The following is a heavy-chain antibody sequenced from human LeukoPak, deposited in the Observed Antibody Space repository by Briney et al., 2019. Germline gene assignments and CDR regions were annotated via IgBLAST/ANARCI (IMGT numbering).Heavy chain of an antibody. CDR1: GFTFDDYA. CDR3: AKGSLPSISALDY. Sequence: PGRSLRLSCAASGFTFDDYAMHWVRQAPGKGLEWVSGISWNSGSIGYADSVKGRFTISRDNAKNSLYLQMNSLRAEDTALYYCAKGSLPSISALDYWGQGTLVTVSS. V-gene: IGHV3-9*01. CDR2: ISWNSGSI. D-gene: IGHD2-21*02. J-gene: IGHJ4*02.